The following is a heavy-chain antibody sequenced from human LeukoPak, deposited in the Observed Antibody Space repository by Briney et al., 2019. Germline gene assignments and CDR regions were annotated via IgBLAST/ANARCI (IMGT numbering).Heavy chain of an antibody. V-gene: IGHV5-51*01. CDR1: GYGFTSYW. Sequence: GESLKISCKGSGYGFTSYWNGWVRQMPGKGLEWMGIIYPGDSDSRYSPSFQGQVTISADKSISTAYLQWSSLKASDTAMYYCARRSVAGGWRGAFDIWGQGTMVTVSS. J-gene: IGHJ3*02. CDR2: IYPGDSDS. D-gene: IGHD6-19*01. CDR3: ARRSVAGGWRGAFDI.